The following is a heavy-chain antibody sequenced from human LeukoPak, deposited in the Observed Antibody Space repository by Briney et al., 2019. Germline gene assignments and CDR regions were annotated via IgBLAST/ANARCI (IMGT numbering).Heavy chain of an antibody. D-gene: IGHD6-13*01. CDR1: GGSFSGYY. J-gene: IGHJ6*03. Sequence: SETLSLTCAVYGGSFSGYYWSWIRQPPGKGLEWIGEINHSGSTNYNPSLKSRVTISVDTPKNQFSLKLSSVTAADTAVYYCARHMGSSSWYYYYMDVWGKGTTVTVSS. CDR3: ARHMGSSSWYYYYMDV. V-gene: IGHV4-34*01. CDR2: INHSGST.